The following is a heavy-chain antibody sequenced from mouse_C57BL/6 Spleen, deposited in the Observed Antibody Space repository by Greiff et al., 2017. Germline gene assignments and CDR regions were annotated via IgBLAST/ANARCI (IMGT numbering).Heavy chain of an antibody. J-gene: IGHJ2*01. V-gene: IGHV5-4*03. Sequence: EVKLVESGGGLVKPGGSLKLSCAASGFTFSSYAMSWVRQTPEKRLEWVATISDGGSYTYYPDNVKGRFTISRDNAKNNLYLQMSHLKSEDTAMYYCARVGDYDGFDYWGQGTTLTVSS. D-gene: IGHD2-4*01. CDR2: ISDGGSYT. CDR1: GFTFSSYA. CDR3: ARVGDYDGFDY.